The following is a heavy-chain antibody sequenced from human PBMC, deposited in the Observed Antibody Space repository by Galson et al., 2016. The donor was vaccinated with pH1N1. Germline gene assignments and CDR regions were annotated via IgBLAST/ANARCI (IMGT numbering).Heavy chain of an antibody. CDR1: GFTFSHYA. Sequence: FLRLSCAASGFTFSHYAMHWVRQAPGKGLEWVAAISYVESNKDYADSVKGRFTVSRDNSKNTLYLQMNSLRAEDTALYYCARNHVYGDYLERFSDLWGRGTLVTVSS. V-gene: IGHV3-30-3*01. J-gene: IGHJ2*01. CDR2: ISYVESNK. CDR3: ARNHVYGDYLERFSDL. D-gene: IGHD4-17*01.